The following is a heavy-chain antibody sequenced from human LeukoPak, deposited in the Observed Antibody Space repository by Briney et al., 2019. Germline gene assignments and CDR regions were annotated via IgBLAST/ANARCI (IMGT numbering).Heavy chain of an antibody. CDR1: GFTFSSYP. J-gene: IGHJ4*02. Sequence: GGSLRLSCAGSGFTFSSYPMSWVRQAPAKGLQWVSAISGGGGSAYYADSVKGRFTISRDNSKGTLYLQMHSLRAEDAAIYYCAARPLMPPRFDYWGQGTLVTVSS. CDR3: AARPLMPPRFDY. CDR2: ISGGGGSA. V-gene: IGHV3-23*01. D-gene: IGHD2-2*01.